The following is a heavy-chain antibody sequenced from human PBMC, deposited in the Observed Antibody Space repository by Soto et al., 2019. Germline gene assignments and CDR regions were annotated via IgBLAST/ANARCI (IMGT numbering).Heavy chain of an antibody. CDR3: ASGEAYCGGDCSNFDL. D-gene: IGHD2-21*02. CDR1: GGTFSSYA. Sequence: QVQLVQSGAEVKKPGSSVKVSCKASGGTFSSYAISWVRQAPGQGLEWMGGIIPIFGTANYAQKFQGRVTITAYESTSTAYMELSSLRSEDTAVYYCASGEAYCGGDCSNFDLWGRGTLVTVSS. CDR2: IIPIFGTA. V-gene: IGHV1-69*12. J-gene: IGHJ2*01.